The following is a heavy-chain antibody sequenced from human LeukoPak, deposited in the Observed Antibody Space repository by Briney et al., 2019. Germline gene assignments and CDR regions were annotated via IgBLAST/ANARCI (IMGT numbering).Heavy chain of an antibody. D-gene: IGHD3-10*01. CDR3: ARAGYYGSGNWFDP. CDR1: EFTFSSYG. V-gene: IGHV3-30*03. CDR2: ASYDGSNK. J-gene: IGHJ5*02. Sequence: GGSLRLSCAASEFTFSSYGMHWVRQAPGKGLEWVAVASYDGSNKYYADSVKGRFTISRDNSKNTLYLQMNSLRAEDTAVYYCARAGYYGSGNWFDPWGQGTLVTVSS.